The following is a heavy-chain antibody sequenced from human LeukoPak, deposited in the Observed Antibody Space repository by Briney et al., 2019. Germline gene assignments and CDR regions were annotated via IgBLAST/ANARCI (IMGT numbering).Heavy chain of an antibody. Sequence: SVKVSCKASDYTFTINGISWVRQATGRGLEWMGWISANSGDTIYAEKFHGRVTLTRDTSTGTAYMELNSLTYDDTAVYYCAGVRWYAFDYWGEGTLVTVSS. V-gene: IGHV1-18*01. J-gene: IGHJ4*02. CDR1: DYTFTING. D-gene: IGHD6-13*01. CDR3: AGVRWYAFDY. CDR2: ISANSGDT.